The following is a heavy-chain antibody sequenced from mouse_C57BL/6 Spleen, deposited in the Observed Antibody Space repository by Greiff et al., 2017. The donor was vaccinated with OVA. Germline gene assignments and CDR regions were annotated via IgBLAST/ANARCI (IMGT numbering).Heavy chain of an antibody. CDR2: FYPGDGDT. Sequence: QVQLKESGPELVKPGASVKISCKASGYAFSSSWMNWVKQRPGKGLEWIGRFYPGDGDTNYNGKFKGKATLTTDKSSSTAYMQLSRLTSADSAVYFCARGFTTVVAKGLYYFDYWGQGTTLTVSS. D-gene: IGHD1-1*01. CDR3: ARGFTTVVAKGLYYFDY. CDR1: GYAFSSSW. V-gene: IGHV1-82*01. J-gene: IGHJ2*01.